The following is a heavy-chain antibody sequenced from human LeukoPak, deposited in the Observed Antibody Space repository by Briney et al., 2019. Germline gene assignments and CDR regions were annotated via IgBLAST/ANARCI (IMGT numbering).Heavy chain of an antibody. V-gene: IGHV3-11*06. J-gene: IGHJ4*02. CDR3: ARRWYSSAGTDY. D-gene: IGHD6-19*01. CDR1: GFIFSDYY. Sequence: TGGSLRLSCAASGFIFSDYYMSWIRQAPGKGLEWVSSISSSSSYIYYADSVKGRFTISRDNAKNSLYLQMNSLRAEDTAVYYCARRWYSSAGTDYWGQGTLVTVSS. CDR2: ISSSSSYI.